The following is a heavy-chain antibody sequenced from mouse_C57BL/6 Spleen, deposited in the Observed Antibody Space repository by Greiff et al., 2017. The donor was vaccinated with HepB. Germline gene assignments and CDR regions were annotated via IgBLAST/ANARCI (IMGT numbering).Heavy chain of an antibody. CDR1: GFTFSDYY. J-gene: IGHJ4*01. V-gene: IGHV5-12*01. Sequence: EVMLVESGGGLVQPGGSLKLSCAASGFTFSDYYMYWVRQTPEKRLEWVAYISNGGGSTYYPDTVKGRFTISRDKANNTLYLQMSRLKSEDTAMYYCARRRIWEGYAMDYWGQGPSVTVSS. D-gene: IGHD4-1*01. CDR3: ARRRIWEGYAMDY. CDR2: ISNGGGST.